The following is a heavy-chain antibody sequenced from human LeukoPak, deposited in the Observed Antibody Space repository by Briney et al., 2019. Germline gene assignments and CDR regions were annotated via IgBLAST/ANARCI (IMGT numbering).Heavy chain of an antibody. J-gene: IGHJ4*02. Sequence: GGSLRLSCEASGFTFRSYGMHWVRQAPGKGLEWVAFIRHDGSNKYYADSVKGRFTISRDNSKSALFLHMDTVRADDTAFYYCAKDSPPTSEWLPDYWGQGTLVSISS. D-gene: IGHD5-12*01. CDR3: AKDSPPTSEWLPDY. CDR2: IRHDGSNK. V-gene: IGHV3-30*02. CDR1: GFTFRSYG.